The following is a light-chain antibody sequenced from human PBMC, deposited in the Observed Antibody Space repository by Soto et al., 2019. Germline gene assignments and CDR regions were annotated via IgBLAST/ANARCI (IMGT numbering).Light chain of an antibody. J-gene: IGKJ1*01. CDR2: DAS. V-gene: IGKV1-33*01. CDR3: QQYYSYPRT. CDR1: QNINNY. Sequence: DIQITQSRSSLSGGVLDRVSITCQASQNINNYLNWYQQKPGRAPKLLIYDASNLEAGVPPRFSGSGSGTDFTLTISCLQSEDFATYYCQQYYSYPRTFGQGTKVDI.